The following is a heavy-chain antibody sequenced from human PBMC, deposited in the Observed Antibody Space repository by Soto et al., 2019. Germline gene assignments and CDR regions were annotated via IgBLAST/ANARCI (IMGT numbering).Heavy chain of an antibody. CDR2: IYHIGST. J-gene: IGHJ4*02. Sequence: PSETLSLTCAVSGGSVSSTNWCSWVRQSPGKGLEWIGDIYHIGSTNYNPSLRGRVTISVDKSNNQFSLTLKYVTAADTAVYYCARLGGYYQAFDSWGQGTLVTVSS. V-gene: IGHV4-4*02. CDR1: GGSVSSTNW. D-gene: IGHD3-22*01. CDR3: ARLGGYYQAFDS.